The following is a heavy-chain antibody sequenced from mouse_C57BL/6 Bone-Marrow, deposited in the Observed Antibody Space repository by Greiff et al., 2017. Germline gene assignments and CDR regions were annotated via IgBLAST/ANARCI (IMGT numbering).Heavy chain of an antibody. Sequence: VQLQQPGAELVKPGASVKLSCKASGYTFTSYWMQWVKQRPGQGLEWIGEIDPSDSYTNYNQKFKGKATLTVDTSYSTAYMQLSSLTSEDSAVYYCARDRNDGYFYAMDYWGQGTSVTVSS. D-gene: IGHD2-3*01. CDR3: ARDRNDGYFYAMDY. V-gene: IGHV1-50*01. CDR2: IDPSDSYT. CDR1: GYTFTSYW. J-gene: IGHJ4*01.